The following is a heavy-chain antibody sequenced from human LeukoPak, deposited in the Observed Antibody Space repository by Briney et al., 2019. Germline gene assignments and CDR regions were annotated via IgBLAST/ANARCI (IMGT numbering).Heavy chain of an antibody. CDR3: AKWSPYGVNPGY. J-gene: IGHJ4*02. D-gene: IGHD4-23*01. Sequence: GGSLRLSCAASGFTFSSYAMSWVRQAPGKGLEWVSAISGSGGSTYYADSVKGRFTISRDNSKNKLYLQMSSLRAEDTAVYYCAKWSPYGVNPGYWGQGTLVTVSS. CDR1: GFTFSSYA. CDR2: ISGSGGST. V-gene: IGHV3-23*01.